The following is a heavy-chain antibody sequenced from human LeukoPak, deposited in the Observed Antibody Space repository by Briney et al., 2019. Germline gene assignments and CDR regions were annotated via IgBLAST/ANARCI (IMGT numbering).Heavy chain of an antibody. Sequence: SETLSLTCTVSGGSISSGSYYWSWIRQPAGKGLEWIGRIFTSGSTNYNPSLKSRVTMSVDTSKNQFSLKLSSVTAADTAVYYCARDLYGDYADWFDPWGQGTLVTVSS. D-gene: IGHD4-17*01. CDR1: GGSISSGSYY. CDR2: IFTSGST. J-gene: IGHJ5*02. CDR3: ARDLYGDYADWFDP. V-gene: IGHV4-61*02.